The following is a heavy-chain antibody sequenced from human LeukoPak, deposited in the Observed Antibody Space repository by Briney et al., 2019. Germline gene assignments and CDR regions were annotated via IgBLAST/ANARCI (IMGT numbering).Heavy chain of an antibody. Sequence: GGSLRLSCAASGFTVSTNYMSWVRQAPGKKLEWVSDIYSDGSTFYADSVKGRFTISRDNAKNTLYLQMNSLRVEDTAVYYCARFSPRGLPADVDDGFDVWGQGTVVTVSS. CDR1: GFTVSTNY. V-gene: IGHV3-53*01. J-gene: IGHJ3*01. D-gene: IGHD6-13*01. CDR3: ARFSPRGLPADVDDGFDV. CDR2: IYSDGST.